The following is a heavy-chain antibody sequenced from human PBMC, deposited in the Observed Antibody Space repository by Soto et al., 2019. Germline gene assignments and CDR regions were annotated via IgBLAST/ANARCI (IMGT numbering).Heavy chain of an antibody. J-gene: IGHJ6*02. Sequence: SETMSLTSPGSFGSISICVYFCSWFRQPPGKGLEWIGYIYYSRSTYYNPSLKSRVTISVDTSKNQFSLKLSSVTAADTAVYYCARDHRVTTGYYYYYYGMDVWGQGTTVTVS. V-gene: IGHV4-30-4*01. CDR2: IYYSRST. CDR3: ARDHRVTTGYYYYYYGMDV. D-gene: IGHD4-4*01. CDR1: FGSISICVYF.